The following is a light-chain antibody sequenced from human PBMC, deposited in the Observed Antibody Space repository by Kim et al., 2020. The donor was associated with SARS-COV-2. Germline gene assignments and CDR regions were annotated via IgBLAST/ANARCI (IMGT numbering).Light chain of an antibody. Sequence: PGQSITISCTVTSSDVGTYNLVPWYLQHPGKAPKLMIYEVNKRPSGVSNRFSGSKSGNTASLTISGLQAEDEADYYCCSYAGSSAVFGGGTQLTVL. V-gene: IGLV2-23*02. J-gene: IGLJ2*01. CDR2: EVN. CDR3: CSYAGSSAV. CDR1: SSDVGTYNL.